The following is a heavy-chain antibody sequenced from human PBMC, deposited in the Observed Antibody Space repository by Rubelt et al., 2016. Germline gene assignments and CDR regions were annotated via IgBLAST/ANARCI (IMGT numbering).Heavy chain of an antibody. J-gene: IGHJ5*02. CDR1: GYSFTSYW. CDR2: IYPGDSDT. Sequence: KPGESLKISCKGSGYSFTSYWIGWVRQLPGKGLEWMGIIYPGDSDTRYSPSFEGQVTISAAKSMSTAYLQWGSLKASDTAMYYCARRAQDCSGGSCYSGNWFDLWGQGTLVTVSS. V-gene: IGHV5-51*01. D-gene: IGHD2-15*01. CDR3: ARRAQDCSGGSCYSGNWFDL.